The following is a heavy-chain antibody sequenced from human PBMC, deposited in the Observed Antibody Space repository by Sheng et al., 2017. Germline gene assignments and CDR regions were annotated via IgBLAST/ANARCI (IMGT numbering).Heavy chain of an antibody. CDR1: GGTFSSYA. CDR3: ARDGEDIVVVPAAINYYYGMDV. D-gene: IGHD2-2*01. J-gene: IGHJ6*02. Sequence: QVQLVQSGAEVKKPGSSVKVSCKASGGTFSSYAISWVRQAPGQGLEWMGGIIPIFGTANYAQKFQGRVTITADESTSTAYMELSSLRSEDTAVYYCARDGEDIVVVPAAINYYYGMDVWDQGP. V-gene: IGHV1-69*01. CDR2: IIPIFGTA.